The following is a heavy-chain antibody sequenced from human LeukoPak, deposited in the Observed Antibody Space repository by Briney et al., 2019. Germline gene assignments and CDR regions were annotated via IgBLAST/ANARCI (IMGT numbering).Heavy chain of an antibody. V-gene: IGHV3-21*01. Sequence: GGSLRLSCAASGFSFSSYAMSWVRQAPGKGLEWVSCIASSGTYIYYADSVKGRFTISRVDAKKSLYLQMDSLRAEDTAVYYCVRVGRGYSSYFDNWGQGTLVTVSS. CDR1: GFSFSSYA. D-gene: IGHD5-18*01. CDR3: VRVGRGYSSYFDN. J-gene: IGHJ4*02. CDR2: IASSGTYI.